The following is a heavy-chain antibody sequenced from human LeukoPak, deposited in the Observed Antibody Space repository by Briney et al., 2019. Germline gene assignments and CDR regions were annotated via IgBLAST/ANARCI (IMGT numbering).Heavy chain of an antibody. CDR3: ARPVPCSSTSCSDAFDI. CDR1: GGSFSGYY. V-gene: IGHV4-34*01. CDR2: INHSGGT. J-gene: IGHJ3*02. D-gene: IGHD2-2*01. Sequence: SETLSLTCAVYGGSFSGYYWTWIRQPPGKGLEWIGEINHSGGTNYSPYLKSRVTISVDTSKNQFSLKLNSVTAADTAVYFCARPVPCSSTSCSDAFDIWGQGTMVTVSS.